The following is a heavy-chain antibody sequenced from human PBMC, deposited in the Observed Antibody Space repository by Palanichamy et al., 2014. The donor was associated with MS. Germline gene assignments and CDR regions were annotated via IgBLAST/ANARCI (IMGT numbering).Heavy chain of an antibody. CDR1: GYAFTDYA. V-gene: IGHV1-3*01. CDR3: AREHDSWSGYSFDF. CDR2: INAGNGNT. D-gene: IGHD3-3*01. J-gene: IGHJ4*02. Sequence: QVQLVQSGAEVKKPGASVKVSCKASGYAFTDYAIHWVRQAPGQRLEWMGWINAGNGNTKYSQKFQSRVTITRDTSADTAYMELSSLRSEDTAPYYCAREHDSWSGYSFDFWGQGTLVTASS.